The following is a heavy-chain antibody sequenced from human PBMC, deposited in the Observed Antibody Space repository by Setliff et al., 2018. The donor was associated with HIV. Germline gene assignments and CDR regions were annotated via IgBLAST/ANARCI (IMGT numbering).Heavy chain of an antibody. CDR2: IKQDGSDK. J-gene: IGHJ1*01. V-gene: IGHV3-7*01. CDR1: GFTFANYW. CDR3: ARPLYGGNSDVGGF. D-gene: IGHD4-17*01. Sequence: SGGSLRLSCGAFGFTFANYWMNWVRRAPGKGLEWVANIKQDGSDKYYADPVRGRFTISRDNAKNALFLQMSSLTVEDTAVYYCARPLYGGNSDVGGFWGQGTLVTVSS.